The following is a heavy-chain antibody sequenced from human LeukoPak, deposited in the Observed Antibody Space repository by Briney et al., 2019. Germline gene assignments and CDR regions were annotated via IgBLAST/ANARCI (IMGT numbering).Heavy chain of an antibody. V-gene: IGHV4-59*01. CDR2: IYYSGST. CDR3: ARDKGISSAIDL. CDR1: GGSIGSYY. Sequence: TSETLSLTCSVSGGSIGSYYWSWIRQPPGKGLEWIGYIYYSGSTNYNPSLESRVTMSVDTSKNQFSLKLSSVTAADTAVYYCARDKGISSAIDLWGQGTLVTVSS. D-gene: IGHD6-6*01. J-gene: IGHJ5*02.